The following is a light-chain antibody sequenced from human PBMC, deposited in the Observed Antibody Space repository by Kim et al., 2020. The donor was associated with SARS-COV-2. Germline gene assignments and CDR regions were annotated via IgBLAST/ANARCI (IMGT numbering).Light chain of an antibody. CDR2: EVN. Sequence: QSALTQPASVSGSPGQSITISCTGTSSDVGNYNLVSWYQQHPGKAPKLLIYEVNKRPSGVSNRFSGSKSGNTASLTISGLQAEDESDYYCCSYAGSSTDVFGSGTKVTDL. V-gene: IGLV2-23*02. J-gene: IGLJ1*01. CDR3: CSYAGSSTDV. CDR1: SSDVGNYNL.